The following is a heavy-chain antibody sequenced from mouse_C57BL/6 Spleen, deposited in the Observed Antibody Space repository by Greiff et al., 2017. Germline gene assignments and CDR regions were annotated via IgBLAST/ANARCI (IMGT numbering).Heavy chain of an antibody. J-gene: IGHJ1*03. Sequence: QVHVKQSGAELARPGASVQMSCKASGYTFTSYTMHWVKQRTGQGLAWIGYITPSSGYTKYNQKFKDKATLTADKSSSTAYMQLSSLTSEDSAVYYCAREYYGSSSRYCDVGGTGTTVTVSS. D-gene: IGHD1-1*01. V-gene: IGHV1-4*01. CDR3: AREYYGSSSRYCDV. CDR1: GYTFTSYT. CDR2: ITPSSGYT.